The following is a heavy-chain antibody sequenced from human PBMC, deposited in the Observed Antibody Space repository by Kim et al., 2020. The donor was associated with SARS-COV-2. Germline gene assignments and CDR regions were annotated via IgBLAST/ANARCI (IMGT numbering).Heavy chain of an antibody. CDR3: ARDSFYWSAMVTEGLHYFDY. CDR1: GFTFSSYS. Sequence: GGSLRLSCAASGFTFSSYSMNWVRQAPGKGLEWVSSISSSSSYIYYADSVKGRFTISRDNAKNSLYLQMNSLRAEDTAVYYCARDSFYWSAMVTEGLHYFDYWGQGTLVTVSS. J-gene: IGHJ4*02. D-gene: IGHD5-18*01. CDR2: ISSSSSYI. V-gene: IGHV3-21*01.